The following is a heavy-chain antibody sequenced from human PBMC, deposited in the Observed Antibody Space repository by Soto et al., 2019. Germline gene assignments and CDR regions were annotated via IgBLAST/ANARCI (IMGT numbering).Heavy chain of an antibody. CDR1: GVSISSSNYF. D-gene: IGHD3-16*01. Sequence: QLQLQESGPGLVKPSETQSLTCTISGVSISSSNYFWGWIRQPPGKGLEWIGSIFYSGSTSYNSSLKSRVTISVDTSKNQFSLRLSSVTAADTAVYYCASPTLGAFDIWGQGTMVTVSS. CDR2: IFYSGST. J-gene: IGHJ3*02. V-gene: IGHV4-39*01. CDR3: ASPTLGAFDI.